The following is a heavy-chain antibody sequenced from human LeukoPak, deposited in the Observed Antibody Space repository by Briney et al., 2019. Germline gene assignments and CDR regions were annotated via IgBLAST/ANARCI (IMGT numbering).Heavy chain of an antibody. Sequence: SQTLSLTCAIAGDSISSNSASWNWIRQSPSRGLEWLGRTYYRSKWFNDYAVSVKSRISINPDTSKNQFSLQLNSVTPDDTAVYYCARDWYGGSYYRFDSWGQGSLVTVSS. D-gene: IGHD1-26*01. CDR2: TYYRSKWFN. V-gene: IGHV6-1*01. CDR1: GDSISSNSAS. J-gene: IGHJ4*02. CDR3: ARDWYGGSYYRFDS.